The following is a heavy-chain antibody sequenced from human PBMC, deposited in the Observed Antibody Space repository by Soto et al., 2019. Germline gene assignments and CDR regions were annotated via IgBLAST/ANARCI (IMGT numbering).Heavy chain of an antibody. CDR1: GYTFTAYG. D-gene: IGHD3-9*01. Sequence: QVQLVQSGGEVREPGASVKVSCKTSGYTFTAYGISWVRQAPGQGLEWMGWISAYYGRTNYAQKVQDRVTMTTDTSTSTAYMELRSLRPDDTAVYYCARDWGREQVLTHKDYWGQGTLVTVSS. CDR2: ISAYYGRT. CDR3: ARDWGREQVLTHKDY. J-gene: IGHJ4*02. V-gene: IGHV1-18*01.